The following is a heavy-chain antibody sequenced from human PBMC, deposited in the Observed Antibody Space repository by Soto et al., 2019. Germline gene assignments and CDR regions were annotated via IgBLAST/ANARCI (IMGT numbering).Heavy chain of an antibody. CDR1: GGTFSSYA. CDR3: AREDRAGMDV. J-gene: IGHJ6*02. V-gene: IGHV1-69*12. D-gene: IGHD3-10*01. CDR2: IIPIFGTA. Sequence: QVQLVQSGAEVKKPGSSVKVSCKASGGTFSSYAISWVRQAPGQGLEGMGGIIPIFGTANYAQKCQGRVTLTADESTDTDYMELSSLSSEDTAVYYWAREDRAGMDVWGQGTTVTVSS.